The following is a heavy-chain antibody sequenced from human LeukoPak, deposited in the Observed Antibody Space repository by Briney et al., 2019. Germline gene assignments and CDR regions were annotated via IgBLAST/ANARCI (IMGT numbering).Heavy chain of an antibody. CDR3: AKGDDSSGYYPGGADY. CDR1: GFTFSSYA. J-gene: IGHJ4*02. V-gene: IGHV3-23*01. CDR2: ISGSGGST. D-gene: IGHD3-22*01. Sequence: GGSLRLSCAASGFTFSSYAMSWVRQAPGKGLEWVSAISGSGGSTYYADSVKGRFTVSRDNSKNTLYLQMNSLRAEDTAVYYCAKGDDSSGYYPGGADYWGQGTLVTVSS.